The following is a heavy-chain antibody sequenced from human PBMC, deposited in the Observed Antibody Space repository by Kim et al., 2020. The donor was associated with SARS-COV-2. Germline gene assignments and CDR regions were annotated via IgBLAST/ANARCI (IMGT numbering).Heavy chain of an antibody. CDR2: ISAYNGNT. J-gene: IGHJ6*02. Sequence: ASVKVSCKASGYTFTSYGISWVRQAPGQGLEWMGWISAYNGNTNYAQKLQGRVTMTTDTSTSTAYMELRSLRSDDTAVYYCAREEPTDSSSRTHYGMDVWGQGTTVTVSS. CDR1: GYTFTSYG. V-gene: IGHV1-18*01. D-gene: IGHD6-13*01. CDR3: AREEPTDSSSRTHYGMDV.